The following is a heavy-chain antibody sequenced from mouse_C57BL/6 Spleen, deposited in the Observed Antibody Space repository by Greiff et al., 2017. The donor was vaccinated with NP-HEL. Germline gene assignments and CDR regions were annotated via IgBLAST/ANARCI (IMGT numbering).Heavy chain of an antibody. J-gene: IGHJ2*01. CDR1: GYTFTSYW. V-gene: IGHV1-50*01. Sequence: VQLQQSGAELVKPGASVKLSCKASGYTFTSYWMQWVKQRPGQGLEWIGEIDPSDSYTNYNQKFKGKATLTVDTSSSTAYMQLSSLTSEDSAVYYCARSGGKRYFDYWGQGTTLTVSS. D-gene: IGHD2-1*01. CDR3: ARSGGKRYFDY. CDR2: IDPSDSYT.